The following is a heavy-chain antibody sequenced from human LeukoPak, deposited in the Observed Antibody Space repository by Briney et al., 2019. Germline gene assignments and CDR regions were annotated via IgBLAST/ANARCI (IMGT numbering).Heavy chain of an antibody. CDR1: GGSFSGYY. D-gene: IGHD6-19*01. CDR2: INHSGST. CDR3: ARGESSALPYYFDY. Sequence: PSETQSLTCAVYGGSFSGYYWSWIRQPPGKGLEWIGEINHSGSTNYNPSLKSRVTISVDTSKNQFSLKLSSVTAADTAVYYCARGESSALPYYFDYWGQGTLVTVSS. J-gene: IGHJ4*02. V-gene: IGHV4-34*01.